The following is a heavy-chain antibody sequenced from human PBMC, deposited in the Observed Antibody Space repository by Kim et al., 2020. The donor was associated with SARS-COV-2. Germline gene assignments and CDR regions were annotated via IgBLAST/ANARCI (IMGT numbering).Heavy chain of an antibody. J-gene: IGHJ5*02. CDR2: ISAYNGNT. V-gene: IGHV1-18*01. Sequence: ASVKVSCKASGYTFTSYGISWVRQAPGQGLEWMGWISAYNGNTNYAQKLQGRVTMTTDTSTSTAYMELRSLRSDDTAVYYCARDKYSASYYDFWSGYSHNWFDPWGQGTLVTVSS. D-gene: IGHD3-3*01. CDR1: GYTFTSYG. CDR3: ARDKYSASYYDFWSGYSHNWFDP.